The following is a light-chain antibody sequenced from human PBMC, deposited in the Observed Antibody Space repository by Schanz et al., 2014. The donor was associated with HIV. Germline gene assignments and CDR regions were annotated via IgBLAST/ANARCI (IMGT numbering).Light chain of an antibody. Sequence: DIVLTQSPGTLSLSPGERATLSCRASQSVTSNYLAWYQQKHGQAPRLLIYGASNRASGIPDRFSGSGSGTDFTLTISRLEPEDFAVYFCQQYATSAFTFGPGTKVDIK. V-gene: IGKV3-20*01. CDR3: QQYATSAFT. CDR2: GAS. CDR1: QSVTSNY. J-gene: IGKJ3*01.